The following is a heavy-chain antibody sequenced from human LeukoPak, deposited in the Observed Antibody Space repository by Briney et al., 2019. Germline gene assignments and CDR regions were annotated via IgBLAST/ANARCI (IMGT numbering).Heavy chain of an antibody. CDR1: GFTFSGSA. V-gene: IGHV3-73*01. Sequence: SGGSLRLSCAASGFTFSGSAMHWVRQASGKGLEWVGRIRSKANSYATAYAASVKGRFTISRDDSKNTAYLQMNSLKTEDTAVYYCTRQITIFGVVGAFDIWGQGTMVTVSS. J-gene: IGHJ3*02. D-gene: IGHD3-3*01. CDR3: TRQITIFGVVGAFDI. CDR2: IRSKANSYAT.